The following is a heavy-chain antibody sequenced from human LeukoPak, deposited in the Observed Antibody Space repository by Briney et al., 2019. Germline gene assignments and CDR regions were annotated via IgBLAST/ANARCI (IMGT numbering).Heavy chain of an antibody. V-gene: IGHV3-73*01. CDR2: IRSKANSYAT. D-gene: IGHD3-22*01. CDR3: TRLGYDSHS. J-gene: IGHJ4*02. Sequence: GGSLRLSCAASGFIFSGSAMHWVRQASGKGLEWVGRIRSKANSYATAYAASVKGRFTISRDDSKNTAYLQMNSLKTEDTGVYYCTRLGYDSHSWGQGTLVTVSS. CDR1: GFIFSGSA.